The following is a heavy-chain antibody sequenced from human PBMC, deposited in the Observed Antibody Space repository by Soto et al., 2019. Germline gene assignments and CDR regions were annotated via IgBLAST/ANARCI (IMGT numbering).Heavy chain of an antibody. Sequence: SVKVSCKASGGTFSSYAISWVRQAPGQGLEWMGGIIPIFGTANYAQKFQGRVTITADESTSTAYMELSSLRSEDTAVYYCARVPVGAGTSKLFDPWGQGTLVTVSS. CDR2: IIPIFGTA. CDR3: ARVPVGAGTSKLFDP. J-gene: IGHJ5*02. CDR1: GGTFSSYA. V-gene: IGHV1-69*13. D-gene: IGHD3-3*01.